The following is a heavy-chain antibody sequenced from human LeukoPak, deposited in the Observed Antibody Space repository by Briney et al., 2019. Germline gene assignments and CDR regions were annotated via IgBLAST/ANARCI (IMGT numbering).Heavy chain of an antibody. CDR2: ISAYNGDT. CDR1: GYPFTSYY. Sequence: ASVKVSCKASGYPFTSYYINWVRQAPGQGLEWMGWISAYNGDTNYAHNLQGRVTMTTDRSTHTADMELRSRRSDDTAVYSCARDGLSYTNQYNWFDPWGQGTLVTVSS. CDR3: ARDGLSYTNQYNWFDP. D-gene: IGHD2-2*02. J-gene: IGHJ5*02. V-gene: IGHV1-18*01.